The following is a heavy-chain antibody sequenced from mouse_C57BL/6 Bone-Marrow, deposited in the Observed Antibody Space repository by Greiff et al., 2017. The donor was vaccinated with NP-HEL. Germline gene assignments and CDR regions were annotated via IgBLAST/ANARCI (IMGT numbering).Heavy chain of an antibody. J-gene: IGHJ1*03. CDR2: ISSGGDYI. Sequence: EVMLVESGEGLVKPGGSLKLSCAASGFTFSSYAMSWVRQTPEKRLEWVAYISSGGDYIYYADTVKGRFTISRDNARNTLYLQMSSLKSEDTAMYYCTRDRSNHWYFDVWGTGTTVTVSS. D-gene: IGHD2-5*01. CDR1: GFTFSSYA. CDR3: TRDRSNHWYFDV. V-gene: IGHV5-9-1*02.